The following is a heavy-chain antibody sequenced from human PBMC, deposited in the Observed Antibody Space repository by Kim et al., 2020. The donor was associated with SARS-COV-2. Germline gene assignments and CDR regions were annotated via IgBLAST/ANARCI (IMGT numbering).Heavy chain of an antibody. D-gene: IGHD3-3*01. CDR1: GFTFGDYA. Sequence: GGSLRLSCAASGFTFGDYAMHWVRQAPGKGLEWVSGISWNSGSIGYADSVKGRFTISRDNAKNSLYLQMNNLRAEDTALYYCAKDHKLRFLEWLSFGGYFDYCSQRTLLTVSS. CDR3: AKDHKLRFLEWLSFGGYFDY. J-gene: IGHJ4*02. CDR2: ISWNSGSI. V-gene: IGHV3-9*01.